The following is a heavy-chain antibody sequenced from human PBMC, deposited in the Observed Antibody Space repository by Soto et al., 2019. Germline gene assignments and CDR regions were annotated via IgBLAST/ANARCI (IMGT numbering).Heavy chain of an antibody. CDR3: ARGRYDYVWGSYRYFDY. CDR1: GYTFTSYD. Sequence: ASVQVSCKASGYTFTSYDINWVRQATGPGLEWMGWMNPNSGNTGYAQKFQGRVTMTRNTSISTAYMELSSLRSEDTAVYYGARGRYDYVWGSYRYFDYWGQGTLVTVSS. CDR2: MNPNSGNT. V-gene: IGHV1-8*01. D-gene: IGHD3-16*02. J-gene: IGHJ4*02.